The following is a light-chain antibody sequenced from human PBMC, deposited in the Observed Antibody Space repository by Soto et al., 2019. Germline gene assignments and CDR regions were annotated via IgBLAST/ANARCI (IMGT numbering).Light chain of an antibody. V-gene: IGKV3-15*01. J-gene: IGKJ5*01. CDR1: QSVSSN. Sequence: EIVMTPSPATLPVSPVERATLSCRASQSVSSNLAWYQQKPGQAPRLLIYGASSRATGIPVRFSGSGSGTEFTLAISSLQSEDFAVYYCQQYNNWPLTFGQGTRRRL. CDR3: QQYNNWPLT. CDR2: GAS.